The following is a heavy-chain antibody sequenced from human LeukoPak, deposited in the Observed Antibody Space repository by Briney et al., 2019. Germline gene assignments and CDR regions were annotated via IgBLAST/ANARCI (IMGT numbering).Heavy chain of an antibody. CDR3: AKLKRVGIAPFDD. Sequence: PGGSLRLSCGVSGFTFSHFAMSWVRQAPGKGLQCDADFVKGRFTISRDNSKNTLYLQMTGLRAEDTAVYYCAKLKRVGIAPFDDWGQGILDTVSS. CDR1: GFTFSHFA. J-gene: IGHJ4*02. V-gene: IGHV3-23*01. D-gene: IGHD3-10*01.